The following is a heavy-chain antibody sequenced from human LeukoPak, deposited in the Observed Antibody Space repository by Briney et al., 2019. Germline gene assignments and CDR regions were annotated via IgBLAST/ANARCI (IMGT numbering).Heavy chain of an antibody. J-gene: IGHJ6*02. V-gene: IGHV3-23*01. Sequence: GGSLRLSCAASGFTFSAYAMSWVRQAPGKGLEWVSSITGSGGRSYYADSVKGRFTISRDNSKSTLYLQMSDLRAEDTAVYYCARGGEVITMVRGPDMDVWGQGTTVTVSS. CDR1: GFTFSAYA. CDR3: ARGGEVITMVRGPDMDV. CDR2: ITGSGGRS. D-gene: IGHD3-10*01.